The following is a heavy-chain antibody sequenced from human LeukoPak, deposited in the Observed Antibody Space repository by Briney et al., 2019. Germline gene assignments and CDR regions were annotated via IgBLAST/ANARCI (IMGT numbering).Heavy chain of an antibody. Sequence: GGSLRLSCAASGFTFSSYSMNWVRQAPGKGLEWVSSISSSSSYTYYADSVKGRFTISRDNAKNSLYLQMNSLRAEDTAVYYCARDQGDMIVVSEEFDYWGQGTLVTVSS. CDR1: GFTFSSYS. CDR2: ISSSSSYT. D-gene: IGHD3-22*01. V-gene: IGHV3-21*01. J-gene: IGHJ4*02. CDR3: ARDQGDMIVVSEEFDY.